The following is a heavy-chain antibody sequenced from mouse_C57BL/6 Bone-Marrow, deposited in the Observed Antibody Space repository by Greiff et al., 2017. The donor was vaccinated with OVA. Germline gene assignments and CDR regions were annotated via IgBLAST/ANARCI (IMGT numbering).Heavy chain of an antibody. CDR3: ARARRRGNYFDY. J-gene: IGHJ2*01. V-gene: IGHV1-55*01. CDR2: IFPGSGST. CDR1: GYTFTSYW. Sequence: QVQLQQSGAELVKPGASVKMSCKASGYTFTSYWITWVKQRPGKGLEWIGDIFPGSGSTNYNEKFKSKATLTGDTSSSTAYMQLSRLTSEDSAVYYCARARRRGNYFDYWGQGTTLTVSS.